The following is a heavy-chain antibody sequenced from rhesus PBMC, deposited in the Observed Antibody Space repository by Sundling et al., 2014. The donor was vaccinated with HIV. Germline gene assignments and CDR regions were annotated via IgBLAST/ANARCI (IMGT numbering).Heavy chain of an antibody. J-gene: IGHJ1*01. CDR1: GASISSNY. CDR2: IYGSGGST. D-gene: IGHD3-28*01. Sequence: QVQLQESGPGVVKPSETLPLTCAVSGASISSNYWSWIRQAPGKGLEWIGRIYGSGGSTDYNPSLRGRVTISIDTSKNQFSLKLSSVTAADTAVYYCARLTYYHDSGYPEYFDFWGQGALVTVSS. V-gene: IGHV4S2*01. CDR3: ARLTYYHDSGYPEYFDF.